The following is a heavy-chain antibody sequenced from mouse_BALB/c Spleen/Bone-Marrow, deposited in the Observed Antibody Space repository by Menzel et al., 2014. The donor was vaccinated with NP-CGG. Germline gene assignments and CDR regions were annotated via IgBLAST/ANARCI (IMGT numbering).Heavy chain of an antibody. V-gene: IGHV1-82*01. J-gene: IGHJ1*01. CDR1: GYAFSSSW. D-gene: IGHD2-4*01. CDR2: IFPGDGDT. CDR3: ARGNYDAYFGV. Sequence: VQRVESGPELVKPGASVKISCKASGYAFSSSWMNWVKQRPGQGLEWIGRIFPGDGDTYYNGKFKGKATLTVDKSSSTAYMELRSLTSEDSAVYYCARGNYDAYFGVWGAGTTVTVSS.